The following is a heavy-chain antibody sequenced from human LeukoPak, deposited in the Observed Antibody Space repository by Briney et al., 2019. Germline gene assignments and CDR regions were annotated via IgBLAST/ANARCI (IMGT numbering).Heavy chain of an antibody. CDR3: ARTRYSYGDDAFDI. V-gene: IGHV3-23*01. J-gene: IGHJ3*02. Sequence: PGGSLRLSCAGSGFTFSIYAMSWVRQAAGKGLDWVSAISGSGGTAYYADSVKGRFTISRDNTKNTLYLQMNSLRAEDTAVYYCARTRYSYGDDAFDIWGQGTMVTVSS. CDR2: ISGSGGTA. CDR1: GFTFSIYA. D-gene: IGHD5-18*01.